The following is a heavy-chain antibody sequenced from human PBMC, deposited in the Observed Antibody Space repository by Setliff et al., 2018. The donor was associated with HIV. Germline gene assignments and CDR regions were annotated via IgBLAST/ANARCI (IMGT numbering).Heavy chain of an antibody. CDR3: AGPKERYYYGSGTNVREYYGMDV. Sequence: SETLSLTCTVSGGSITSSGHYWGWIRQPPGKGLEWIVTIHHTGKTYYNPSLKSRVTISVDTSKNQFSLKVNSVTAADTAVYYCAGPKERYYYGSGTNVREYYGMDVWGQGTTVTVSS. D-gene: IGHD3-10*01. CDR2: IHHTGKT. CDR1: GGSITSSGHY. V-gene: IGHV4-39*07. J-gene: IGHJ6*02.